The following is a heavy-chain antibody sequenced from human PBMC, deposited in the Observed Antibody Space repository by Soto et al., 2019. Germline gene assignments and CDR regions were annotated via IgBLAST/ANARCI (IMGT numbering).Heavy chain of an antibody. Sequence: QVQLVQSGAEVKKPGASVKVSCKASGYTFTSYDINWVRQATGQGLEWMGWMNPNSGNTGYEQKFQGRVTMTRNTSISTAYMELSSLRFEDTAVYYCARGSKCSSWYAYWFDPWGQGNLGTVSS. D-gene: IGHD6-13*01. CDR3: ARGSKCSSWYAYWFDP. V-gene: IGHV1-8*01. CDR1: GYTFTSYD. J-gene: IGHJ5*02. CDR2: MNPNSGNT.